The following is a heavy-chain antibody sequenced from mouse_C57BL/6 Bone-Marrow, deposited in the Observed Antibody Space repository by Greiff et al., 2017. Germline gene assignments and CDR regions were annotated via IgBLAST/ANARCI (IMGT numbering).Heavy chain of an antibody. J-gene: IGHJ2*01. V-gene: IGHV1-63*01. D-gene: IGHD2-4*01. CDR3: ARDYDGFRFDY. CDR1: GYTFTNYW. Sequence: QVQLKESGAELVRPGTSVKMSCKASGYTFTNYWIGWAKQRPGHGLEWIGDIYPGGGYTNYNEKFKGKATLTADKSSSTAYMQFSSLTSEDSAIYYCARDYDGFRFDYWGQGTTLTVSS. CDR2: IYPGGGYT.